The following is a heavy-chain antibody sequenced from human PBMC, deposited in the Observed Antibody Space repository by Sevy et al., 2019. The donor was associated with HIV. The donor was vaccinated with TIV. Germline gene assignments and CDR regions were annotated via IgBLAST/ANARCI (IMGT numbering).Heavy chain of an antibody. Sequence: GGSLRLSCAASGFTVSSNYMSWVRQAPGKGLEWVSVIYSGGSTYYADSVKGRFTISRDNSKNTLYLQMNSLRAEDTAVYYCARVLGIAVAPYYFDCWGQGTLVTVSS. J-gene: IGHJ4*02. CDR2: IYSGGST. D-gene: IGHD6-19*01. CDR1: GFTVSSNY. V-gene: IGHV3-53*01. CDR3: ARVLGIAVAPYYFDC.